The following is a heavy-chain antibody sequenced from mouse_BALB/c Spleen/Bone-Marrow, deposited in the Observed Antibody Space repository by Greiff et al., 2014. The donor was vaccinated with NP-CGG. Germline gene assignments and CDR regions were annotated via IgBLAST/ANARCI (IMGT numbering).Heavy chain of an antibody. Sequence: EVQLQQSGAELVKPGASVKLSCTASGFNIKDTYIPWVKQRPEQGLEWIGRIYPANGNTKYDPKFQGKATITADTSSNTAYLQLSSLTSEDTAVYYCAEITTAAYYVMDYWGQGTSVTVSS. V-gene: IGHV14-3*02. CDR1: GFNIKDTY. CDR3: AEITTAAYYVMDY. J-gene: IGHJ4*01. D-gene: IGHD1-2*01. CDR2: IYPANGNT.